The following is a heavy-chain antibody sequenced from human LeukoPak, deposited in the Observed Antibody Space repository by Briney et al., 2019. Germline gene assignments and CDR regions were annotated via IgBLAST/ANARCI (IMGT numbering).Heavy chain of an antibody. J-gene: IGHJ4*02. V-gene: IGHV4-39*07. CDR2: FYYGGTT. D-gene: IGHD3-10*01. CDR3: ARDLSPILWFGELSNFDY. CDR1: GGSLGPCYY. Sequence: SETLSLTCTVSGGSLGPCYYWGWIRQPPGKGLEWIGTFYYGGTTFYSPSLKSRVTISVDTSKNQFSLRLTSVTAADTAVYYCARDLSPILWFGELSNFDYWGQGTLVTVSS.